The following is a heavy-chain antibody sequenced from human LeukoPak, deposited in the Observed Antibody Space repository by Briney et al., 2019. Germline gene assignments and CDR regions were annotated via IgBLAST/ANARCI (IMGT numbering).Heavy chain of an antibody. CDR2: ISHTSDSI. CDR3: GSATRNGYDY. CDR1: GVTFRIYG. J-gene: IGHJ4*02. Sequence: GGSLRLPCVASGVTFRIYGMNWVREAPGKGPEWVSYISHTSDSILYADSVKGRFTMSRDNDKKSLYLQMKSVRAEASAVSSCGSATRNGYDYWGQRTLVTVSS. V-gene: IGHV3-48*01. D-gene: IGHD5-24*01.